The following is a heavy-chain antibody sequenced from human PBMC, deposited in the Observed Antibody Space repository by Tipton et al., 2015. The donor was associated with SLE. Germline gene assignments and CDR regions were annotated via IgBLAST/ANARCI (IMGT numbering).Heavy chain of an antibody. V-gene: IGHV3-23*03. CDR2: IIYSGGST. CDR1: GFTFSSYA. D-gene: IGHD3-9*01. J-gene: IGHJ4*02. Sequence: GSLRLSCAAFGFTFSSYAMSWVRQAPGKGLEWVSIIYSGGSTYYADSVKGRFTISRDNSKNTLYLQMNSLRAEDTAVYYCAKDSSPSDILTVRPFDYWGQGTLVTVSS. CDR3: AKDSSPSDILTVRPFDY.